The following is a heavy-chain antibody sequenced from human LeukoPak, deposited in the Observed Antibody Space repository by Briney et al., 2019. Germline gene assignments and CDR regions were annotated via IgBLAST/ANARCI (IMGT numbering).Heavy chain of an antibody. D-gene: IGHD1-26*01. CDR1: GVTVISDH. CDR3: ARVWELSFDY. Sequence: GGSLRLSCAASGVTVISDHMSWVREAPGEGLKWVSVIYAGGSTYYADSVKGRFTISRDNFKNTVFLQMNSLRAEDTAVYYCARVWELSFDYWGQGTLVTVSS. CDR2: IYAGGST. V-gene: IGHV3-53*01. J-gene: IGHJ4*02.